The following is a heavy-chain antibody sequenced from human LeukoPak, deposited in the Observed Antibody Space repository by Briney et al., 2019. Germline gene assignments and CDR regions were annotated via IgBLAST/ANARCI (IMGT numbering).Heavy chain of an antibody. CDR3: ARGLVGTTGEQNWFDP. V-gene: IGHV4-4*07. D-gene: IGHD1-26*01. Sequence: SETLSLTSTVSAGSFSRYYWSWIRQPAGKGLEWIGRIHASGSTNYNPSLKSRVTISVDESQNQFSLKLTSVTAADTAVYYCARGLVGTTGEQNWFDPLGQGTLVTVSS. CDR1: AGSFSRYY. J-gene: IGHJ5*02. CDR2: IHASGST.